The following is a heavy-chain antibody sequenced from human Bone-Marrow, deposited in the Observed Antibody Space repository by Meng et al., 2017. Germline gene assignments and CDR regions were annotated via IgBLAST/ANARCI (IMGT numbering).Heavy chain of an antibody. CDR3: ARDRAAAGIYDY. V-gene: IGHV3-30*01. CDR2: ISYDGSNK. J-gene: IGHJ4*02. CDR1: GFNFSSYA. Sequence: GQRGGSGGGGVPPGRSRRLSCEASGFNFSSYAMHWVRQAPGKGLEWVAVISYDGSNKYYADSVKGRFTISRDNSKNTLYLQMNSLRAEDTAVYYCARDRAAAGIYDYWGQGTLVTVSS. D-gene: IGHD6-13*01.